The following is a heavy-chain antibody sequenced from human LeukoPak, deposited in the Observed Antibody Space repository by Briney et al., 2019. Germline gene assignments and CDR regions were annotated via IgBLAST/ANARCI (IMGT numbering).Heavy chain of an antibody. J-gene: IGHJ4*02. CDR2: INPNSGGT. D-gene: IGHD4-23*01. CDR1: GYAFTGYY. V-gene: IGHV1-2*06. CDR3: AREKYDGKSWDS. Sequence: ASVTVSCKASGYAFTGYYIHWVRQAPGQGLEWMGRINPNSGGTNYAQNFQGRVTMTRDTSISTAYMELTRLRSDDTAVCYCAREKYDGKSWDSWGQGTLVTVSS.